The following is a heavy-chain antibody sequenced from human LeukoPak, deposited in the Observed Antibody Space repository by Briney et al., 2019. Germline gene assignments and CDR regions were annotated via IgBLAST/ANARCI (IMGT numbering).Heavy chain of an antibody. CDR1: GFTFSTAW. Sequence: PGGSLRLSCAASGFTFSTAWMCWVRQAPGKGLEWVGRIKSKTDGGTTEYAAPVKGRFTISRGDSKTTVYLQMNSLKTEDTAVYYCSTAGYCSGGDCYSFDYWGQGIRVTLSS. V-gene: IGHV3-15*01. J-gene: IGHJ4*02. CDR3: STAGYCSGGDCYSFDY. CDR2: IKSKTDGGTT. D-gene: IGHD2-15*01.